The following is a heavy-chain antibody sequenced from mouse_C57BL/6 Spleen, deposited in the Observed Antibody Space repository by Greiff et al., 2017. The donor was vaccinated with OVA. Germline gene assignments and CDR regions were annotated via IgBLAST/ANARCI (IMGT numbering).Heavy chain of an antibody. J-gene: IGHJ4*01. Sequence: VQLQQPGAELVMPGASVKLSCKASGYTFTSYWMHWVKQRPGQGLEWIGEIDPSDSYTNYNQKFKGKSTLTVDKSSSTAYMQLSRLTSEDSAVYYCARRRAASYAMDYWGQGTSVTVSS. V-gene: IGHV1-69*01. CDR3: ARRRAASYAMDY. CDR2: IDPSDSYT. CDR1: GYTFTSYW. D-gene: IGHD3-3*01.